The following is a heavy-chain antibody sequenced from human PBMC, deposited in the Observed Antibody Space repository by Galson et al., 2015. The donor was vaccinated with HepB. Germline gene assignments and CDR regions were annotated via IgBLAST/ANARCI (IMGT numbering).Heavy chain of an antibody. CDR3: ARGGWFGNAFDV. Sequence: SLRLSCAASGFTVISNYVTWVRQAPGKGLEWVSVIYFGGTTYYADSVKGRFTISRDHSKNTMHLQMNSLRAEDTAVYYCARGGWFGNAFDVWGQGTLVTVSS. J-gene: IGHJ3*01. V-gene: IGHV3-66*01. D-gene: IGHD3-10*01. CDR2: IYFGGTT. CDR1: GFTVISNY.